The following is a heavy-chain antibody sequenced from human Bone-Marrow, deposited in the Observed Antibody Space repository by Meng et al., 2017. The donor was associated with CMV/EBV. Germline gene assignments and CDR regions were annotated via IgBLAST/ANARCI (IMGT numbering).Heavy chain of an antibody. CDR2: INPYSGDT. CDR3: ARDPISDYDFWSGLHTPDYGMDV. CDR1: EYTFIDHH. J-gene: IGHJ6*02. Sequence: ASVKVSCKASEYTFIDHHMHWVRQAPGQGLEWMGWINPYSGDTNYAQKFQGRVTMTTDTSTSTAYMELRSLRSDDTAVYYCARDPISDYDFWSGLHTPDYGMDVWGQGTTVTVTS. V-gene: IGHV1-2*02. D-gene: IGHD3-3*01.